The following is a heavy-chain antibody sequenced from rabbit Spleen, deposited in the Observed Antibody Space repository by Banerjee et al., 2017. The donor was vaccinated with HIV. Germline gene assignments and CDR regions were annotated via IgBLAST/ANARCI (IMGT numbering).Heavy chain of an antibody. CDR3: ARDAGSSSGDW. CDR1: GFSFTDKDV. Sequence: QEQLVESGGGLVQPEGSLTLTCKASGFSFTDKDVMCWVRQAPGKGLEWIGCINSYTGKSVYANWAKGPFTISKTSSTTVTLQMTSLTAADTATYFCARDAGSSSGDWWGSGTLVTVS. J-gene: IGHJ4*01. D-gene: IGHD8-1*01. CDR2: INSYTGKS. V-gene: IGHV1S45*01.